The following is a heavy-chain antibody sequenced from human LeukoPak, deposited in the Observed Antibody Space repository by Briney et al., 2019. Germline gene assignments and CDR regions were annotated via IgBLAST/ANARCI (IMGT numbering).Heavy chain of an antibody. D-gene: IGHD1-26*01. V-gene: IGHV3-20*04. J-gene: IGHJ4*02. CDR3: ARGNRGSSYGGDS. CDR1: GFTFDDYG. CDR2: INGNADTT. Sequence: GGSLRLSCAASGFTFDDYGMTWVRQAPGKGLEWVAGINGNADTTGYADSVKGRFTISRDNAKNSLYLQMISLRAEDTAFYYCARGNRGSSYGGDSWGRGTLVTVSS.